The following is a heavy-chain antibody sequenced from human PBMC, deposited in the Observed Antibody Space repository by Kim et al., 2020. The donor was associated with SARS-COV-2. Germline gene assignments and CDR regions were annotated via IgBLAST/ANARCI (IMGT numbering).Heavy chain of an antibody. V-gene: IGHV5-51*01. D-gene: IGHD5-18*01. CDR3: ARVSGTAMVKD. J-gene: IGHJ4*02. CDR1: GYRFTNSW. CDR2: VHPGDSAT. Sequence: GESLKISCEGSGYRFTNSWIVWVRQKAGKGLEWMGIVHPGDSATIYNPSFQGQVTMSADQSITTAYLHWSSLEASATAMYFCARVSGTAMVKDWGQGTLVTVSS.